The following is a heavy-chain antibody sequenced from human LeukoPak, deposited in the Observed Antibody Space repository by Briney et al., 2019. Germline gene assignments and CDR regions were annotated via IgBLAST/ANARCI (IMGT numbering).Heavy chain of an antibody. J-gene: IGHJ4*02. D-gene: IGHD3-22*01. V-gene: IGHV4-34*01. CDR2: INHSGST. CDR3: ARGRGYSSSSVVTMIVVVITLFDY. Sequence: SETLSLTCAVYGGSFSGYYWSWIRQPPGKGLEWIGEINHSGSTNYNPSLKSRVTISVDTSKNQFSLKLSSVTAADTAVYYCARGRGYSSSSVVTMIVVVITLFDYWGQGTLVTVSS. CDR1: GGSFSGYY.